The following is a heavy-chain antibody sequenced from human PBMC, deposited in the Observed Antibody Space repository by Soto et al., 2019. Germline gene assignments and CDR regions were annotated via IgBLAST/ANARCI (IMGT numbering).Heavy chain of an antibody. D-gene: IGHD3-10*01. J-gene: IGHJ5*02. V-gene: IGHV4-59*01. CDR1: GGSIMIYY. Sequence: SEPRSLTCAVSGGSIMIYYWSWIRQPAGEGLEWIGYIDYSGNTNYNPSLKSRVTLSIDMSRNQFSLNLASVTAADAAVYYCTRGPYYCGPDICSYNWFGPWSRGTLVTVSS. CDR3: TRGPYYCGPDICSYNWFGP. CDR2: IDYSGNT.